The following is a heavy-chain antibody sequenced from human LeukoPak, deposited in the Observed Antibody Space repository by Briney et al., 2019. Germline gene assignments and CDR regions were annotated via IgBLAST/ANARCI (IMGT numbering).Heavy chain of an antibody. CDR2: VYSGGST. CDR3: ARGPSYGSGSYYSSYYFDY. V-gene: IGHV3-53*01. Sequence: GGSLRLSCAASGFNVSNNYMSWVRQAPGKGLEWVSGVYSGGSTSYPDSVKGRFTISRDNAKNTLYLQMNSLRAEDTAVYYCARGPSYGSGSYYSSYYFDYWGQGTLVTVSS. CDR1: GFNVSNNY. D-gene: IGHD3-10*01. J-gene: IGHJ4*02.